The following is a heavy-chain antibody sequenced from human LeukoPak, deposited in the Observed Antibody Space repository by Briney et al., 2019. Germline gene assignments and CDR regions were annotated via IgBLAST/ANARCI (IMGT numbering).Heavy chain of an antibody. D-gene: IGHD2-8*01. V-gene: IGHV3-23*01. CDR1: GFTFSRFG. J-gene: IGHJ4*02. CDR3: AKEQRIRHCSEGVCMEGYYFDY. CDR2: ISRGGETR. Sequence: GGSLRLSCTGSGFTFSRFGMNWVRQAPGQGLEWVSAISRGGETRKYADSVKGRFTVSRDAPKNMVFLQMNDLRPEDTAVYYCAKEQRIRHCSEGVCMEGYYFDYWGQGSLVTVSS.